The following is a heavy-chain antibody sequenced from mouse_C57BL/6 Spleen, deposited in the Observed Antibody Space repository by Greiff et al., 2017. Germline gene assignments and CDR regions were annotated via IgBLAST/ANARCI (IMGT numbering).Heavy chain of an antibody. CDR1: GYTFTDYY. CDR3: ARRDYYGSDAMDY. V-gene: IGHV1-26*01. Sequence: EVQLQQSGPELVKPGASVKISCKASGYTFTDYYMNWVKQSHGKSLEWIGDINPNNGGTSYNQKFKGKATLTVDKSSSTAYMELRSLTSEDSAVYYCARRDYYGSDAMDYWGQGTSVTVSS. D-gene: IGHD1-1*01. CDR2: INPNNGGT. J-gene: IGHJ4*01.